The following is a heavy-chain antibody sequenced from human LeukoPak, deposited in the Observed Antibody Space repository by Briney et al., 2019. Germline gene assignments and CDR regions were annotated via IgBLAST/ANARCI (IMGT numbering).Heavy chain of an antibody. J-gene: IGHJ3*02. V-gene: IGHV5-51*01. D-gene: IGHD2-21*02. CDR2: INPEDSDT. CDR1: GYSFTNYW. CDR3: ASPTTDCGGDCYFDAFDI. Sequence: GESLKISCQGSGYSFTNYWIGWVRQMPGRGLEWMGLINPEDSDTRYTLSFQGQVTLSADKSISTAYLQWSSLKASDTAMYYCASPTTDCGGDCYFDAFDIWGQGTMVTVSS.